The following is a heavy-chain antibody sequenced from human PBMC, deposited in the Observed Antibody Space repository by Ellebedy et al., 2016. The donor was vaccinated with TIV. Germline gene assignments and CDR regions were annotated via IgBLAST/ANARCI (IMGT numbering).Heavy chain of an antibody. CDR3: AKDLLGWEVRGFLFNH. CDR1: GFSFDDYA. D-gene: IGHD3-10*01. Sequence: GGSLRLXXTASGFSFDDYAMHWVRQAPGKGLEWVSGISWNSNSIDYADSVKSRFIISRDNAKNSLYLQMNSLRAEDTALYYCAKDLLGWEVRGFLFNHWGQGTPVTVSS. J-gene: IGHJ5*02. V-gene: IGHV3-9*01. CDR2: ISWNSNSI.